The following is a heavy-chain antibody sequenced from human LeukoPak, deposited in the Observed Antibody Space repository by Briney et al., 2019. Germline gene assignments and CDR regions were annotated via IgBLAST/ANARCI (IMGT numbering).Heavy chain of an antibody. Sequence: PGGSLRLSCAASGFTFSSYPMHWVRQAPGKGLECVANIKQDGSEKYYVDSVKGRFTISRDNAKNSLYLQMNSLRAEDTAVYYCARDRNTDFWSGYYTNYFDYWGQGTLVTVSS. D-gene: IGHD3-3*01. J-gene: IGHJ4*02. CDR2: IKQDGSEK. CDR1: GFTFSSYP. V-gene: IGHV3-7*01. CDR3: ARDRNTDFWSGYYTNYFDY.